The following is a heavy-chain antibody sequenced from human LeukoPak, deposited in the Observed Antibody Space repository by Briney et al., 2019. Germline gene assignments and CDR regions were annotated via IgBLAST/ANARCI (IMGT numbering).Heavy chain of an antibody. CDR3: ARDNPRDFWSNFDY. D-gene: IGHD3-3*01. CDR1: GGTFSSYT. J-gene: IGHJ4*02. V-gene: IGHV1-69*04. CDR2: IIPILGIA. Sequence: SVKLSCKASGGTFSSYTISWVRQAPGPGLEEMGRIIPILGIANYAQKFQGRVTITADKSTSTAYMELSSLRSEDTAVYYCARDNPRDFWSNFDYWGQGTLVTVSS.